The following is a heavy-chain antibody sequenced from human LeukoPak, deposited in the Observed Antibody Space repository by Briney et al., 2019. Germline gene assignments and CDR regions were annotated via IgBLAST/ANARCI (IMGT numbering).Heavy chain of an antibody. D-gene: IGHD2-2*01. CDR3: ARGRYCTATTCDAGGDAFDI. CDR1: GGSISNYY. Sequence: SETLSPTCTVSGGSISNYYWSWIRQPAGKGLEWIGRIYPRGSTTYSSSLKSRVTMSADTSKNHFSLNLTSLTAADTAVYYCARGRYCTATTCDAGGDAFDIWGQGTMVTVSS. CDR2: IYPRGST. V-gene: IGHV4-4*07. J-gene: IGHJ3*02.